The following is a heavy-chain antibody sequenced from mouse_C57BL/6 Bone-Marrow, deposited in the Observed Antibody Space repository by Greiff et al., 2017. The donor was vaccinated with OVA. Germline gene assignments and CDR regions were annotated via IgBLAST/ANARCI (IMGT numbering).Heavy chain of an antibody. CDR2: IYPGSGNT. J-gene: IGHJ2*01. CDR3: ARGWLLRGY. CDR1: GYTFTDYY. D-gene: IGHD2-3*01. Sequence: QVQLKESGAELVRPGASVKLSCKASGYTFTDYYINWVKQRPGQGLEWIARIYPGSGNTYYNEKFKGKATLTAEKSSSTAYMQLSSLTSEDSAVYFCARGWLLRGYWGQGTTLTVSS. V-gene: IGHV1-76*01.